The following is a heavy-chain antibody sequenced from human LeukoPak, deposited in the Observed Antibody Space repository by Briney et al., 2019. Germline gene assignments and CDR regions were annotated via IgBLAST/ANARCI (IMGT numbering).Heavy chain of an antibody. D-gene: IGHD5-24*01. CDR1: GGSISSYY. J-gene: IGHJ4*02. V-gene: IGHV4-59*01. Sequence: SETLSLTCTVSGGSISSYYWRWIRQPPGKGLEWIGYIYYSGSTNYNPSLKSRVTISVDTSKNQFSLKLSSVTAADTAVYYCARGVVEMATNEGLDYWGQGTLVTVSS. CDR3: ARGVVEMATNEGLDY. CDR2: IYYSGST.